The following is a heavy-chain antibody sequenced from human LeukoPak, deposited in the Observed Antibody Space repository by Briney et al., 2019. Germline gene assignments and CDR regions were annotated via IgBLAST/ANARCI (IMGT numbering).Heavy chain of an antibody. Sequence: SETLSLTCAVYGGSFSGYYWSWIRQPPGKGLEWIGEINHSGSTNYNPSLKSRVTLSVDTSKNQFSLKLSSVTAADTAVYYCARGGVVPAAVKDYYYYGMDVWGQGTTVTVSS. CDR2: INHSGST. CDR3: ARGGVVPAAVKDYYYYGMDV. CDR1: GGSFSGYY. J-gene: IGHJ6*02. V-gene: IGHV4-34*01. D-gene: IGHD2-2*01.